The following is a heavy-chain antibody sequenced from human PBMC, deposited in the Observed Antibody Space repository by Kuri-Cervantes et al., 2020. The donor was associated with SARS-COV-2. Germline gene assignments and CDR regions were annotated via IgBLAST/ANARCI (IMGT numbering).Heavy chain of an antibody. J-gene: IGHJ4*02. CDR1: GFTFSSYA. D-gene: IGHD6-19*01. V-gene: IGHV3-23*01. CDR3: AKGIAVAGTGGFDY. Sequence: GESLKISCAASGFTFSSYAMGWVRQAPGKGLEWVSAISGSGGSTYYADSVKGRFTISRDNSKNTLYLQMNSLRAEDTAVYYCAKGIAVAGTGGFDYWGQGTLVTVSS. CDR2: ISGSGGST.